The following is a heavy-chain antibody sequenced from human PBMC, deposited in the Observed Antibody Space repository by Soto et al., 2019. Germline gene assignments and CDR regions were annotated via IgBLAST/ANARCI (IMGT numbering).Heavy chain of an antibody. CDR2: IIPIFGTA. D-gene: IGHD6-13*01. Sequence: GASVKVSCKASGGTFSSYAISRVRQAPGQGLEWMGGIIPIFGTANYAQKFQGRVTITADESTSTAYMELSSLRSEDTAVYYCARILAERSFRREGSSWYYFDSGGQEPRVPFS. CDR3: ARILAERSFRREGSSWYYFDS. V-gene: IGHV1-69*13. CDR1: GGTFSSYA. J-gene: IGHJ4*02.